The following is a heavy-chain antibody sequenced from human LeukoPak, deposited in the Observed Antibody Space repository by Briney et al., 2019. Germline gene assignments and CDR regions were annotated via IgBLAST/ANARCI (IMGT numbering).Heavy chain of an antibody. CDR1: GFTFSSYA. J-gene: IGHJ4*02. CDR2: ISGSGGST. V-gene: IGHV3-23*01. CDR3: ARDSYYYGSGSYAYYFDY. D-gene: IGHD3-10*01. Sequence: GGSLRLSCAASGFTFSSYAMSWVRQAPGKGLEWVSAISGSGGSTYYADSVKGRFTISRDNSKNTLYLQMNSLRAEDTAVYYCARDSYYYGSGSYAYYFDYWGQGTLVTVSS.